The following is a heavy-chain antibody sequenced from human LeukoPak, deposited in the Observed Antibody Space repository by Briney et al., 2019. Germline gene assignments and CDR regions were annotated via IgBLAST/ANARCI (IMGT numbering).Heavy chain of an antibody. V-gene: IGHV3-23*01. Sequence: LSCAASGFTFSSYAMSWVRQAPGKGLEWVSAISGSGGSTYYADSVKGRFTISRDNSKNTLYLQMNSLRAEDTAVYYCAKDLAVAVAGMFDYWGQGTLVTVSS. D-gene: IGHD6-19*01. CDR1: GFTFSSYA. CDR3: AKDLAVAVAGMFDY. CDR2: ISGSGGST. J-gene: IGHJ4*02.